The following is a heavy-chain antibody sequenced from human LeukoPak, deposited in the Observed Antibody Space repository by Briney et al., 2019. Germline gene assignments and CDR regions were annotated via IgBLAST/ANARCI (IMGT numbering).Heavy chain of an antibody. CDR2: INTDGGT. J-gene: IGHJ3*02. D-gene: IGHD3-16*02. CDR1: GLTFSSYW. Sequence: GGSLRLSCAASGLTFSSYWMHWVRQAPGKGLVWVSRINTDGGTVYADSVRGRFTISRDNAKNTLYLQMNSLRVEDTAVYYCASFRSTDIWGQGTTVTVSP. CDR3: ASFRSTDI. V-gene: IGHV3-74*01.